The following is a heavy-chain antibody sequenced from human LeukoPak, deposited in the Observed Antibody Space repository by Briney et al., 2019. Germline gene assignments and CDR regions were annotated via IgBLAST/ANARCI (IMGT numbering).Heavy chain of an antibody. D-gene: IGHD6-19*01. V-gene: IGHV1-18*01. Sequence: ASVKVSCKASGYTFTSYGISWVRQAPGQGLEWMGWISAYNGNTNYAQKLQGRVTMTTDTSTSTAYMELRSLRSDDTAVYYCARSHSGWCDDYFDYWGQGTLVTVSS. CDR2: ISAYNGNT. CDR3: ARSHSGWCDDYFDY. CDR1: GYTFTSYG. J-gene: IGHJ4*02.